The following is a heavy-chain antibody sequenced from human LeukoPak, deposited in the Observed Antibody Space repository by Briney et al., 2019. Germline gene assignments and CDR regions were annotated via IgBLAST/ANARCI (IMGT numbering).Heavy chain of an antibody. V-gene: IGHV1-46*01. Sequence: GASVKVSCKASGYTFTSYYMHWVRQAPGQGLEWMGIINPSGGSTSYAQKFQGRVTMTRDMSTSIVYMELSSLRSEDTAVYYCASAGYCSSTSCHQLFAFDIWGQGTMVTVSS. CDR2: INPSGGST. CDR1: GYTFTSYY. D-gene: IGHD2-2*01. CDR3: ASAGYCSSTSCHQLFAFDI. J-gene: IGHJ3*02.